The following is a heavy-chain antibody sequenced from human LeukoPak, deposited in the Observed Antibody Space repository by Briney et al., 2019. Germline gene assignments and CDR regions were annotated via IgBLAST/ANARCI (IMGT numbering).Heavy chain of an antibody. CDR2: IIPIFGTA. Sequence: ASVKVSCKASGGTFSSYAISWVRQAPGQGLEWMGGIIPIFGTANYAQKFQGRVTMTTDTSTSTAYMELRSLRSDDTAVYYCASPPYYGSSLWGQGTLVTVSS. CDR1: GGTFSSYA. CDR3: ASPPYYGSSL. D-gene: IGHD3-10*01. J-gene: IGHJ4*02. V-gene: IGHV1-69*05.